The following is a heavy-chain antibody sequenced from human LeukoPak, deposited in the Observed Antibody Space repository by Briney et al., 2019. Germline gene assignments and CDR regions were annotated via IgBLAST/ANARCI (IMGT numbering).Heavy chain of an antibody. V-gene: IGHV4-4*07. CDR3: ARTSPRAATFDC. CDR2: IYTSGTT. Sequence: SETLSLTCAVSGGSISSYYWSWIRQPAGKGLEWIGRIYTSGTTNYNPSLKSRATMSVDTSKNQFSLNLNSVTAADTAVYYCARTSPRAATFDCWGQGTLVTVSS. J-gene: IGHJ4*02. D-gene: IGHD2-15*01. CDR1: GGSISSYY.